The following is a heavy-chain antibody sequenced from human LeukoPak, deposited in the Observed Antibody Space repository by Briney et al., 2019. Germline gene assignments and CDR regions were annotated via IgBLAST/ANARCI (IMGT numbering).Heavy chain of an antibody. V-gene: IGHV3-7*01. Sequence: GGSLRLSCVASGFTFSTYWMNWVRQAPGKGLDWVATIKEDGSDKFYVDSVKGRFTISRDNAKNSLYLQMNSLRAEDTAVYYCARDLSMGNTVLDYWGQGILVTVSS. J-gene: IGHJ4*02. D-gene: IGHD4/OR15-4a*01. CDR2: IKEDGSDK. CDR3: ARDLSMGNTVLDY. CDR1: GFTFSTYW.